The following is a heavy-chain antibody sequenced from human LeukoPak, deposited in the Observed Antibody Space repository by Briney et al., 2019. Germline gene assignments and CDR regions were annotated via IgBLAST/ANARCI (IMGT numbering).Heavy chain of an antibody. V-gene: IGHV1-8*01. CDR1: GYTFTSYD. CDR3: ARGDCSSTSCYYNWFDP. CDR2: MNPNSGNT. J-gene: IGHJ5*02. D-gene: IGHD2-2*01. Sequence: ASVKVSCKASGYTFTSYDINWVRQATGQGLEWMGWMNPNSGNTGYAQKFQGRVTMTRNTSISTAYMELSSLRSEDTAVYYCARGDCSSTSCYYNWFDPWGQGTLVTVSS.